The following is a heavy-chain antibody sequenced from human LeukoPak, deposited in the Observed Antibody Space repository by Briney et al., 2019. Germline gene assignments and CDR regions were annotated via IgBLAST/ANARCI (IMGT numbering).Heavy chain of an antibody. V-gene: IGHV4-59*01. Sequence: PSETLSLTCTVSGGSISTYYWSWIRQAPGKGLEWIGYIYYGGSSNPNPSLKSRVTMSLDTSKNQFSLKLSSVTAADTAVYYCARNGRGYSFDCWGQGTLVTVSS. D-gene: IGHD2-8*01. CDR1: GGSISTYY. CDR3: ARNGRGYSFDC. CDR2: IYYGGSS. J-gene: IGHJ4*02.